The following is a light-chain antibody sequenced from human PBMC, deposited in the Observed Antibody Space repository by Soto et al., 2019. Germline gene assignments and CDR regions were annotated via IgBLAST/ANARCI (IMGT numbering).Light chain of an antibody. J-gene: IGKJ1*01. Sequence: DIQMTQSPSTLSGSVGDRVTITCRASQTISSWLAWDQQKPGKAPKLLIYKASTLKSGVPSRFSVSGSGTEFTFAISSLLPDDFATYYCQHYNSYSESFGQGTKVERK. CDR2: KAS. CDR3: QHYNSYSES. CDR1: QTISSW. V-gene: IGKV1-5*03.